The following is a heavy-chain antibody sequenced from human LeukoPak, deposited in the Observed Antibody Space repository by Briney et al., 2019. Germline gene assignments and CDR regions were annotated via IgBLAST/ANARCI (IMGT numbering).Heavy chain of an antibody. J-gene: IGHJ4*02. D-gene: IGHD3-3*01. CDR2: IIPIFGTA. V-gene: IGHV1-69*13. CDR1: GGTFSSYA. Sequence: ASVKVSCKASGGTFSSYAISWVRQAPGQGLEWMGGIIPIFGTANYAQKFQGRVTITADESTSTAYMELSSLRSEDTAVYYCARGPYYDFWSGPTRYVFPLDYWGQGTLVTVSS. CDR3: ARGPYYDFWSGPTRYVFPLDY.